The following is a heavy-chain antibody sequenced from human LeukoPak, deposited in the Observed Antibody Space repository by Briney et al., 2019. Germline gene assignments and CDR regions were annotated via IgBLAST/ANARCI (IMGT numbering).Heavy chain of an antibody. V-gene: IGHV3-7*03. D-gene: IGHD1-1*01. J-gene: IGHJ4*02. CDR1: GFSFSSYW. Sequence: AGGSLRLSCVASGFSFSSYWMSWVRQAPGKGLEWVANIKQDGSEKYYVDSVKGRFTISRDNAKNSLYLQMNSLRAEDTAVYYCARTHWTRPGYFDYWGQGTLVTVSS. CDR2: IKQDGSEK. CDR3: ARTHWTRPGYFDY.